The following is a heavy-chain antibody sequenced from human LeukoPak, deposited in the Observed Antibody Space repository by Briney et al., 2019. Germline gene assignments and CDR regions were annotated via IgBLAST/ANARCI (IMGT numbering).Heavy chain of an antibody. CDR1: GYTFTTYA. CDR2: INGDKGNT. D-gene: IGHD3-10*01. V-gene: IGHV1-3*01. Sequence: EASVKVSCKASGYTFTTYAMHWVRQAPGQRLEWMGWINGDKGNTKYSQKFQGRVTITRDTSASTAHMELSSLRSEDAAVYYCARGEVIIMLRGVIGSNWLDLWGQGTLVTVSS. CDR3: ARGEVIIMLRGVIGSNWLDL. J-gene: IGHJ5*02.